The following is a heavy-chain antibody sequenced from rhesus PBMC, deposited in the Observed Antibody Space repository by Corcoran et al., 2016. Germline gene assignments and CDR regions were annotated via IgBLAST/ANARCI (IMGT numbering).Heavy chain of an antibody. Sequence: QVQLVQSGAEVKKPGASVKVSCKASGFTFGSYAINWVRQAPGQGLEWKEVIIPLVGITNYAEKFQGRDTITADTSTSTDYMELSSLRSEDTAVYYCARSAPLLTVGFDYWGQGVLVTVSS. V-gene: IGHV1-198*02. CDR1: GFTFGSYA. J-gene: IGHJ4*01. CDR2: IIPLVGIT. D-gene: IGHD2-15*01. CDR3: ARSAPLLTVGFDY.